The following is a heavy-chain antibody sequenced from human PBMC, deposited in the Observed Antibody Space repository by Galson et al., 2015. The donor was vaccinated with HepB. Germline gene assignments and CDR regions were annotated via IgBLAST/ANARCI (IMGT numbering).Heavy chain of an antibody. D-gene: IGHD2-2*02. Sequence: SLRLSCAASGFTFNTYAMSWVRQAPGKGLEWVAVILYDGSNEYYADSVKGRFTVSRDNSKSTLYLQMNSLRVEDTAVYYCARDEVQGVRPAAISFDYWGQGTVVTVSS. CDR3: ARDEVQGVRPAAISFDY. J-gene: IGHJ4*02. V-gene: IGHV3-30-3*01. CDR2: ILYDGSNE. CDR1: GFTFNTYA.